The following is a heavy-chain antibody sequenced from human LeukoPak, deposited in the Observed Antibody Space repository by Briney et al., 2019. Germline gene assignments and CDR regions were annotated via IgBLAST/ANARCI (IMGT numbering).Heavy chain of an antibody. CDR3: AKDLKTYDSSGYLDY. D-gene: IGHD3-22*01. CDR2: ISGSGGST. CDR1: GFTFSSYA. V-gene: IGHV3-23*01. J-gene: IGHJ4*02. Sequence: GGSLRLSCAASGFTFSSYAMSWVRQAPGKGLEWVSAISGSGGSTYYADSVKGRFTISRDNSKNTLYLQMNSLRAEDTAAYYCAKDLKTYDSSGYLDYWGQGTLVTVSS.